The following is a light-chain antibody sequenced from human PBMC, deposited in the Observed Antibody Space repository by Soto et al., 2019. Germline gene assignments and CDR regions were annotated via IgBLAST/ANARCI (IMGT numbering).Light chain of an antibody. V-gene: IGKV1-5*01. Sequence: DIQMTQSPSTLSASVGDRVTITCRASQSISSWLAWYQQKPGKAPKFLIYDASNLESGVPSRFSGSGSGTEFTLTISILQPDDFATYYCQQYNSYSYTFGQGTKLEIK. CDR1: QSISSW. CDR3: QQYNSYSYT. J-gene: IGKJ2*01. CDR2: DAS.